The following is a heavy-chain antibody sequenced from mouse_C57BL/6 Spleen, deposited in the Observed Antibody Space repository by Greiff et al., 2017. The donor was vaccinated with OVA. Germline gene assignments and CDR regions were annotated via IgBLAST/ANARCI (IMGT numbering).Heavy chain of an antibody. CDR1: GYTFTGYW. Sequence: QVQLKESGAELTKPGASVKLSCKATGYTFTGYWIEWVKQRPGHGLEWIGYIFPGSGSTNYNAQFKGKATFTADTSSNTAYMQLSSLTTEDSGIYDCARSWGDDWGKGTTLTVSS. V-gene: IGHV1-9*01. CDR3: ARSWGDD. D-gene: IGHD4-1*01. CDR2: IFPGSGST. J-gene: IGHJ2*01.